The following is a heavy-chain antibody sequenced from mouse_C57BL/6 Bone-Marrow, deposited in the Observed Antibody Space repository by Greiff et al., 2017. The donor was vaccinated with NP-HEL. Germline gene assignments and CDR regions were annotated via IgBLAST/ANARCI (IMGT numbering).Heavy chain of an antibody. V-gene: IGHV14-3*01. CDR3: ARVYYYGSSLPWYFDV. J-gene: IGHJ1*03. D-gene: IGHD1-1*01. CDR1: GFNIKNTY. Sequence: EVQLQQSVAELVRPGASVKLSCTASGFNIKNTYMHWVKQRPEQGLEWIGRIDPANGNTKYAPKFQGKATITADTSSNTAYLQLSSLTSEDTAIYYCARVYYYGSSLPWYFDVWGTGTTVTVSS. CDR2: IDPANGNT.